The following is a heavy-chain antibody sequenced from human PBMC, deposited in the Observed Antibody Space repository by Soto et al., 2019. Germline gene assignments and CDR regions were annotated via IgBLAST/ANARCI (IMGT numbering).Heavy chain of an antibody. CDR3: VSDDGDC. J-gene: IGHJ4*03. CDR1: GFNFGTYW. V-gene: IGHV3-7*03. Sequence: PGGSLRLSCVASGFNFGTYWMRWVRQAPGKGLEWVASIHPGGRDRYHLDSLKGRFTISRDNAKSSLYLQMDSLRAEDTAIYYCVSDDGDCSGQGTLVTVSS. CDR2: IHPGGRDR.